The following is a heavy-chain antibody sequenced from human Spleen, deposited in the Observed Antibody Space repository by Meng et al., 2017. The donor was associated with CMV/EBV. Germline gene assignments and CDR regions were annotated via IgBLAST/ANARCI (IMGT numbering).Heavy chain of an antibody. V-gene: IGHV1-2*02. CDR1: GYNFRTYN. J-gene: IGHJ4*02. CDR3: ARVSEYCTTTNCYKVFGY. Sequence: ASVKVSCKTSGYNFRTYNIAWVRQAPGQGLEWMGWINPNSGGTNYAQKFQGRVTMTRDTSISTAYMELSSLKSDDTAVYYCARVSEYCTTTNCYKVFGYWGQGTLVTVSS. D-gene: IGHD2-2*02. CDR2: INPNSGGT.